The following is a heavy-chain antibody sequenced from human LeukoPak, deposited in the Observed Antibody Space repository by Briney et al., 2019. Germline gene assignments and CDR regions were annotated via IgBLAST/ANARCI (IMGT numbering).Heavy chain of an antibody. J-gene: IGHJ6*03. D-gene: IGHD3-10*01. Sequence: SETLSLTCTVSGGSISSYYWSWIRQPAGKGLEWIGRIYTSGSTNYNPSLKSRVTMSVDTSKNQFSLKLSSVTAADTAVYYCARTWNYYGSGSLDYYYYMDVWGKGTTVTISS. CDR1: GGSISSYY. CDR2: IYTSGST. V-gene: IGHV4-4*07. CDR3: ARTWNYYGSGSLDYYYYMDV.